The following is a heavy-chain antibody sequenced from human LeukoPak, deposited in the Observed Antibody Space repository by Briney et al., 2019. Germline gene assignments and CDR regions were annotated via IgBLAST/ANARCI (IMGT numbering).Heavy chain of an antibody. CDR2: IKQDGSEI. CDR1: GFTFSSYW. Sequence: GGSLRLSCAASGFTFSSYWMSWVRQARGKGLEWVANIKQDGSEIYYVNSVKGRFSISRDNAKNSLYLQMNSLRAEDTAVYYCARKNSLDYWGQGTLVTVSS. D-gene: IGHD2/OR15-2a*01. CDR3: ARKNSLDY. V-gene: IGHV3-7*01. J-gene: IGHJ4*02.